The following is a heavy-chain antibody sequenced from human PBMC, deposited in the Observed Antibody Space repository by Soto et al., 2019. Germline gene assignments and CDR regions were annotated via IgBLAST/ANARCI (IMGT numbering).Heavy chain of an antibody. CDR3: ARAYSGRLPRRADYYFAMDV. CDR1: GFTFSNYD. J-gene: IGHJ6*02. D-gene: IGHD2-15*01. Sequence: EVQLLESGGGLVQPGGSLRLSCAASGFTFSNYDMSWVRQAPGKGLEWVSVISHSGSGTYYADSVKGRFTISRDNFKTTLFLQMNEMRAEDTALYYCARAYSGRLPRRADYYFAMDVWGQGTTVTVSS. V-gene: IGHV3-23*01. CDR2: ISHSGSGT.